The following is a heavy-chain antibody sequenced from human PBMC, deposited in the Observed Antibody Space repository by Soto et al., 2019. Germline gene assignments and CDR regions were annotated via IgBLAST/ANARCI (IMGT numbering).Heavy chain of an antibody. CDR1: GGSISSGGYS. D-gene: IGHD3-3*01. V-gene: IGHV4-30-2*01. J-gene: IGHJ5*02. CDR3: ARVYCDFWSGQGENWFDP. Sequence: SETLSLTCAVSGGSISSGGYSWSWIRQPPGKGLEWIGYIYYSGSTYYNPSLKSRVTISVDRSKNQFSLKLSSVTAADTAVYYCARVYCDFWSGQGENWFDPWGQGTLVTVSS. CDR2: IYYSGST.